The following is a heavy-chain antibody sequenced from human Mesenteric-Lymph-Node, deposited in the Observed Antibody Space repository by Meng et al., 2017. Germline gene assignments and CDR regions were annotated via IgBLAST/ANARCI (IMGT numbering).Heavy chain of an antibody. D-gene: IGHD3-3*01. CDR3: ARDAMSGPIYFDF. CDR1: GGSISSSSYY. V-gene: IGHV3-21*01. CDR2: INGRSTYI. J-gene: IGHJ4*02. Sequence: ETLSLTCTVSGGSISSSSYYWGWVRQAPGKGLEWVSSINGRSTYIYYADSVRGRFTISRDNAKNSLYLQMNSLRAEDTAVYYCARDAMSGPIYFDFWGQGTLVTVSS.